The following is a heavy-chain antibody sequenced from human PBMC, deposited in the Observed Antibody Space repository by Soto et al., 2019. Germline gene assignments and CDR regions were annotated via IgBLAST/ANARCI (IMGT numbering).Heavy chain of an antibody. CDR3: ARTPPLGYFDY. CDR1: GGSISSGDYY. V-gene: IGHV4-30-4*01. Sequence: QVQLQESGPGLVKPSQTLSLTCTVSGGSISSGDYYWSWIRQPPGKGLEWIGYIYYSGSTYYNPPPKSRVTIPVDTSKTPFTLKLSAVTAADTAVDYWARTPPLGYFDYWGQGTLVTVSS. CDR2: IYYSGST. J-gene: IGHJ4*02.